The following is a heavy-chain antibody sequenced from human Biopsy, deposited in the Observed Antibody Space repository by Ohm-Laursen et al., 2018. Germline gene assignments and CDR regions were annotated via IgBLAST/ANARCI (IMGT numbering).Heavy chain of an antibody. J-gene: IGHJ2*01. CDR1: GDSISSYY. CDR2: VYYTGST. V-gene: IGHV4-59*01. Sequence: TLSLTCTVSGDSISSYYWSWIRQPPGKGLVWFGYVYYTGSTDYNPSLQSRVTISVDTSKNHFFLRLRSVTPADTAIYYCARDRGYYSDRTVPGYFDLWGRGTLVTVSS. CDR3: ARDRGYYSDRTVPGYFDL. D-gene: IGHD3-22*01.